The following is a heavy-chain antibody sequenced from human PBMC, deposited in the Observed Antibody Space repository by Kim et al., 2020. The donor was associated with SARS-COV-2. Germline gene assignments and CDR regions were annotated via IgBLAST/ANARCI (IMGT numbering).Heavy chain of an antibody. CDR2: TYYRSKWYN. J-gene: IGHJ4*02. CDR1: GDSVSSNSAA. CDR3: AREDAAATQVGVWAFSY. Sequence: SQTLSLTCAISGDSVSSNSAAWNWIRQSPSRGLEWLGRTYYRSKWYNDYAVSVKSRITINPDTSKNQFSLQLNSVTPEDTAVYYCAREDAAATQVGVWAFSYWGQGTLVTVSS. V-gene: IGHV6-1*01. D-gene: IGHD3-3*01.